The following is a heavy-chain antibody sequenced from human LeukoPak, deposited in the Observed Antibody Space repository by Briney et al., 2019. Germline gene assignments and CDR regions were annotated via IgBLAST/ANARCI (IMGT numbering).Heavy chain of an antibody. J-gene: IGHJ4*02. V-gene: IGHV3-30*14. D-gene: IGHD3-22*01. CDR3: AREEVDYYDSSGYYSKRSYYFDY. CDR2: ISYDGSNK. CDR1: GFTFSSYA. Sequence: GGSLRLSCAASGFTFSSYAMHWVRQAPGKGLEWVAVISYDGSNKYYADSVKGRFTISRDNSKNTLYLQMNSLRAEDTAVYYCAREEVDYYDSSGYYSKRSYYFDYWGQGTLVTVSS.